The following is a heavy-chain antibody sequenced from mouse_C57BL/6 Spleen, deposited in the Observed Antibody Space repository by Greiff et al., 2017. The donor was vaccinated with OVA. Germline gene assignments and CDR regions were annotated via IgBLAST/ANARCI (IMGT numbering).Heavy chain of an antibody. Sequence: EVKLVESGEGLVKPGGSLKLSCAASGFTFSSSAMSWVRQTPEQRLEWVAYISSGGGYIYYADTVKGRFTISRDTASNTLYLQMSSLTSEDTDMYYCTRDRGYYCGSGGDFGGWGKGTTVTVST. CDR2: ISSGGGYI. CDR3: TRDRGYYCGSGGDFGG. D-gene: IGHD1-1*01. J-gene: IGHJ2*01. CDR1: GFTFSSSA. V-gene: IGHV5-9-1*02.